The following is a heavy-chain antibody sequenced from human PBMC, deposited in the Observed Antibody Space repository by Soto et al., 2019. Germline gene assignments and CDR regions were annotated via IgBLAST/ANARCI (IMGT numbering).Heavy chain of an antibody. Sequence: EAQLLESGGGLAQPGGSLRLSCAASGFALSSYAMSWVRQAPGKGLEWVSAISADGRGTFYADSVKGRFTISRDTSKNALFLQMNSLTAEDTALYCCESRRDRFPDWGRGTLVTVSS. J-gene: IGHJ4*02. CDR3: ESRRDRFPD. V-gene: IGHV3-23*01. D-gene: IGHD2-15*01. CDR2: ISADGRGT. CDR1: GFALSSYA.